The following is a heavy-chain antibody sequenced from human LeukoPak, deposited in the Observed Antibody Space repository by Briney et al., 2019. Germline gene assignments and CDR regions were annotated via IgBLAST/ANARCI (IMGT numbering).Heavy chain of an antibody. D-gene: IGHD4/OR15-4a*01. CDR3: AREGRMSMGIEY. V-gene: IGHV4-34*01. Sequence: PSETLSLTCAVYGGSLSGYYWSWIRQSPGKGREGIGEINHGVSTNYNPSLKGRVPMTVDTSKNHFFLKLSSVTAADTAVYFCAREGRMSMGIEYWGQGTLVTVSS. J-gene: IGHJ4*02. CDR1: GGSLSGYY. CDR2: INHGVST.